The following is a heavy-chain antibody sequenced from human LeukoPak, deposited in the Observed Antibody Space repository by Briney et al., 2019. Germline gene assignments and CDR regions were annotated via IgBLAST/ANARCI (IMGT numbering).Heavy chain of an antibody. D-gene: IGHD6-13*01. J-gene: IGHJ5*02. V-gene: IGHV4-39*07. CDR3: ARDLYSSSWYSWFDP. CDR2: INHSGST. Sequence: SETLSLTCTVSGGSISSSRYYWGWIRQPPGKGLEWIGEINHSGSTNYNPSLKSRVTISVDTSKNQFSLKLSSVTAADTAVYYCARDLYSSSWYSWFDPWGQGTLVTVSS. CDR1: GGSISSSRYY.